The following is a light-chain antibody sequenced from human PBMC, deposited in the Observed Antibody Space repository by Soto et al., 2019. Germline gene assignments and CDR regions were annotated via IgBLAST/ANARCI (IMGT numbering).Light chain of an antibody. V-gene: IGKV1-5*03. CDR1: QSINTW. Sequence: DIQMTQSPSTLSASVGDRVTITCRASQSINTWLAWYQQKPGKAPKLLIYKASSLGSGVPSRFSGSWSGTDFTLNISSLQPDDFAIYYCQQYNSHSSYTFGQGTKLEIK. J-gene: IGKJ2*01. CDR2: KAS. CDR3: QQYNSHSSYT.